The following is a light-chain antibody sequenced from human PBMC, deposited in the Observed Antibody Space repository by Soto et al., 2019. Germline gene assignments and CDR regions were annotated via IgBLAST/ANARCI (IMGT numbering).Light chain of an antibody. V-gene: IGLV2-14*01. CDR1: SSDVGGYNY. Sequence: QSVLNKAAYLSGSPGQSISISCPGTSSDVGGYNYVSWYQQHPGKAPKLMIYEVSNRPSGVSNRFSGSKSGNTASLTISGLQAEDEAEYYCSSYTNINTRACVFGTGTKVTVL. CDR2: EVS. J-gene: IGLJ1*01. CDR3: SSYTNINTRACV.